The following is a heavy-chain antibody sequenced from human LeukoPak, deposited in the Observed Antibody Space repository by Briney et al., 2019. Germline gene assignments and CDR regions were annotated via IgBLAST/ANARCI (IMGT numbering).Heavy chain of an antibody. D-gene: IGHD3-10*01. V-gene: IGHV3-7*03. CDR2: IKADGGEK. CDR1: GFTFSTYW. Sequence: GGSLRLSCAASGFTFSTYWMNWFRQTPGKGLEWVAKIKADGGEKDHVASVKGRLTISRDNAKNTLYLQMNSLRAEDTAVYYCAKDRAYGSGSRREYYFDYRGQGTLVTVSS. CDR3: AKDRAYGSGSRREYYFDY. J-gene: IGHJ4*02.